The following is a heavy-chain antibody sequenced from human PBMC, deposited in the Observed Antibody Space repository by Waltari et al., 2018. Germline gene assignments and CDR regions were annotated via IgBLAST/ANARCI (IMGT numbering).Heavy chain of an antibody. CDR3: ARDGSGSYYVLDY. CDR2: ISSSSSTI. V-gene: IGHV3-48*04. D-gene: IGHD1-26*01. CDR1: GFTFSSYS. Sequence: EVQLVESGGGLVQPGGSLRLSCAASGFTFSSYSMNWVRQAPGKGLEWVSYISSSSSTIYYADSVKGRFTISRDNAKNSLYLQMNSLRAEDTAVYYCARDGSGSYYVLDYWGQGTLVTVSS. J-gene: IGHJ4*02.